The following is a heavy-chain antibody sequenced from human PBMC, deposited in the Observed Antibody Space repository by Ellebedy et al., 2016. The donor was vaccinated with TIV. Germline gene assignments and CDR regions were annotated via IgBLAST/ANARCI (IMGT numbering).Heavy chain of an antibody. CDR1: GYTFTTFA. Sequence: AASVKVSCKTSGYTFTTFAVHWVRQVPGQSPEWMGLINVADANTKYSQKFQGRVSFTRDTSTNTVYMHLGGLRSEDSAIYYCARDPLGYCSGGSCTNNWFDPWGQGTLVTVSS. CDR2: INVADANT. D-gene: IGHD2-15*01. J-gene: IGHJ5*02. CDR3: ARDPLGYCSGGSCTNNWFDP. V-gene: IGHV1-3*01.